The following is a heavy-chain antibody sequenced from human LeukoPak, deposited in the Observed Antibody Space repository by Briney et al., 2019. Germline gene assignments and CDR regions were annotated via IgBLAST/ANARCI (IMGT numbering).Heavy chain of an antibody. D-gene: IGHD6-13*01. CDR2: IIPIFGTA. CDR3: ARAIIAAAGNYYYYYYYMDV. V-gene: IGHV1-69*13. Sequence: ASVKVSCKASGGTFSSYAISWVRQAPGQGLEWMGGIIPIFGTANYAQKFQGRVTITADESTSTAYMELSSLRSEDTAVYYCARAIIAAAGNYYYYYYYMDVWGKGTTVTVSS. CDR1: GGTFSSYA. J-gene: IGHJ6*03.